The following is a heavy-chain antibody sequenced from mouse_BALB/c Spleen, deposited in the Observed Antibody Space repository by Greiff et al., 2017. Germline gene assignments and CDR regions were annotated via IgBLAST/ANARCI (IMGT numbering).Heavy chain of an antibody. CDR2: IYPGNGDT. CDR3: ARGSGDYDVWFAY. J-gene: IGHJ3*01. V-gene: IGHV1-12*01. Sequence: QVQLQQPGAELVKPGASVKMSCKASGYTFTSYNMHWVKQKPGQGLEWIGAIYPGNGDTSYNQKFKGKATLTADKSSSTAYMQLSSLTSEDSAVYYCARGSGDYDVWFAYWGQGTLVTVSA. CDR1: GYTFTSYN. D-gene: IGHD2-4*01.